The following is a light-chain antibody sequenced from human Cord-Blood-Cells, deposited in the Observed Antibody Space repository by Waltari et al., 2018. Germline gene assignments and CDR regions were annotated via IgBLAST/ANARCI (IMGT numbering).Light chain of an antibody. Sequence: NFMLTQPHSVSESPGKTLTISCPRSSGSIASNLVQLYQQRPGSAPTTVIHEDNQRPAGVPDRFSGSIDSSSNSASLTISGLKTEDEADYFCQSYDSSNWVFGGGTKLTVL. CDR3: QSYDSSNWV. CDR1: SGSIASNL. V-gene: IGLV6-57*03. J-gene: IGLJ3*02. CDR2: EDN.